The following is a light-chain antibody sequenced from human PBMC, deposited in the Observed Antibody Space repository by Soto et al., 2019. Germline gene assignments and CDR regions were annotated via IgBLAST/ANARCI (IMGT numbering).Light chain of an antibody. J-gene: IGLJ2*01. Sequence: QSVLTQPPSASGTPGQRVAISCSGSSSNIGTNTVNWYQQLPGSAPQLLIYNTNQRPSGVPGRFSDSKSGASASLAISGLQSEDEADYYCAAWDGSLNVVLFGGGTKLTVL. CDR1: SSNIGTNT. CDR2: NTN. V-gene: IGLV1-44*01. CDR3: AAWDGSLNVVL.